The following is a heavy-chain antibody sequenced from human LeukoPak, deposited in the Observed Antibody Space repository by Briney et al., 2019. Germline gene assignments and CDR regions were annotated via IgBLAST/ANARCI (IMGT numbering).Heavy chain of an antibody. V-gene: IGHV3-21*01. Sequence: ETLSLTCAVYGGSFSGYYWSWIRQPPGKGLEWVSSISSSSSYIYYADSVKGRFTISRDNAKNSLYLQMNSLRAEDTAVYYCAREVRCSSTSCPGYYYYGMDVWGQGTTVTVSS. CDR1: GGSFSGYY. J-gene: IGHJ6*02. CDR2: ISSSSSYI. CDR3: AREVRCSSTSCPGYYYYGMDV. D-gene: IGHD2-2*01.